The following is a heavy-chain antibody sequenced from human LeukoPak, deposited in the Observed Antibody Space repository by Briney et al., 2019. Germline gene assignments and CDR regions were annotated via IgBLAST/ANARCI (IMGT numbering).Heavy chain of an antibody. V-gene: IGHV4-39*07. Sequence: WETLSLTCTVSGDSISSSRSYWGWIRQPPGKGLEWIGNIYYSGSAYYNPSLQSRVTISVDTSKNQFSLKLSSVTAAYTAVYYCARTEMATISEAFDIWGQGTMVTVSS. CDR2: IYYSGSA. CDR3: ARTEMATISEAFDI. CDR1: GDSISSSRSY. D-gene: IGHD5-24*01. J-gene: IGHJ3*02.